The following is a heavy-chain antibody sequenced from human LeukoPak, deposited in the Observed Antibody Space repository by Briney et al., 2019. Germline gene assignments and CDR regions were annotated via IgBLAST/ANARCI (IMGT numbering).Heavy chain of an antibody. J-gene: IGHJ6*04. CDR3: ARAIYDILTGYGPDYYGMDV. D-gene: IGHD3-9*01. CDR2: INPNSGGT. Sequence: GSVKVSCKASGYTFTGYYMHWVRRAPGQGLEWMGWINPNSGGTNYAQKFQGWVTMTRDTSISTAYMELSRLRSDDTAVYYCARAIYDILTGYGPDYYGMDVWGKGTTVTVSS. CDR1: GYTFTGYY. V-gene: IGHV1-2*04.